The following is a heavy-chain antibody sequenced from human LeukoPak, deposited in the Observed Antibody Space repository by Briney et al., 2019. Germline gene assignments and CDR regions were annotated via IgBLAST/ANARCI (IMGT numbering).Heavy chain of an antibody. D-gene: IGHD3-10*01. CDR1: GFTFSDYY. J-gene: IGHJ4*02. V-gene: IGHV3-30*02. Sequence: GGSLRLSCAASGFTFSDYYMSWVRQAPGKGLEWVTFIWYDGSNTYYTDSVKGRFTVSRDNSKNTLYLQVNSLSTEDTAVYYCATDISESYLGHWGQGTLVTVSS. CDR3: ATDISESYLGH. CDR2: IWYDGSNT.